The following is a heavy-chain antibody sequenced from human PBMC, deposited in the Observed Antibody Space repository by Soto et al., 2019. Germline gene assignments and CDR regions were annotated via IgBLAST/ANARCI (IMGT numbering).Heavy chain of an antibody. J-gene: IGHJ6*02. CDR3: AREDRDRETGLVPAAIDGMDV. CDR2: IIPIFGIA. CDR1: GGTFSRYS. V-gene: IGHV1-69*05. D-gene: IGHD2-2*01. Sequence: SVKVSCKASGGTFSRYSITWVRQAPGHGLEWIGRIIPIFGIASYAQKLQGGVTITTDESTSTAYMELSSLRSDDTAVYYCAREDRDRETGLVPAAIDGMDVWGQGTTVTVSS.